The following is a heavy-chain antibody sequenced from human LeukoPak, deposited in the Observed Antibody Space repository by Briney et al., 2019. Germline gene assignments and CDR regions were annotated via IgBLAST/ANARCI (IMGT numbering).Heavy chain of an antibody. CDR3: ARDQGSLTRSWYTGY. V-gene: IGHV1-2*06. Sequence: VKVSCKASGYTFTSYGISWVRQAPGQGLEWMGRINPYSGDTNFAQKFQGRVTMTRDTSITTAYMDLSSLTPDDTAVYFCARDQGSLTRSWYTGYWGQGTQVTVSS. J-gene: IGHJ4*02. CDR2: INPYSGDT. D-gene: IGHD6-13*01. CDR1: GYTFTSYG.